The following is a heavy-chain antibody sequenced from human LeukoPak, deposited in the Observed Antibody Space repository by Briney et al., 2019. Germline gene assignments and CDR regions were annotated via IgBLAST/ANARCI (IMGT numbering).Heavy chain of an antibody. Sequence: TERSLRLSCAASGFTFSNFAMHWVRQAPGKGLEWVAVISYDGSNKYYAGSVKGRFTISRDNSKNTLYLQMNSLRVEDTAVYYCARDGGYAFDIWGQGTMVTVSA. D-gene: IGHD2-15*01. CDR2: ISYDGSNK. CDR1: GFTFSNFA. CDR3: ARDGGYAFDI. V-gene: IGHV3-30-3*01. J-gene: IGHJ3*02.